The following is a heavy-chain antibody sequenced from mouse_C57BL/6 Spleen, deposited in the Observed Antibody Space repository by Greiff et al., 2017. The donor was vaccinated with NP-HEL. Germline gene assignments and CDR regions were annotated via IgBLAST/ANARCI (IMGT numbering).Heavy chain of an antibody. V-gene: IGHV1-81*01. J-gene: IGHJ4*01. CDR2: IYPRSGNT. CDR3: ARQGDGYPYYYAMDY. Sequence: QVQLKESGAELARPGASVKLSCKASGYTFTSYGISWVKQRTGQGLEWIGEIYPRSGNTYYTEKFKGKATLTADKSSSTAYMELRSLTSEDSAVYFCARQGDGYPYYYAMDYWGQGTSVTVSS. CDR1: GYTFTSYG. D-gene: IGHD2-3*01.